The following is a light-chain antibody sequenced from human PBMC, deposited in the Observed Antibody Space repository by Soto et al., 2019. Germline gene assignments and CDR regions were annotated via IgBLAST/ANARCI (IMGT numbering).Light chain of an antibody. J-gene: IGKJ2*01. CDR1: QSISTF. V-gene: IGKV1-39*01. CDR2: DAS. CDR3: QQSYSPPYT. Sequence: DIQMTQSPSSLSASVGDRVTITRRASQSISTFPNWYQQKSGKAPKLLIYDASSLVDGVPSRFSGSGSGTDFTLTISSLQPEDFATYYCQQSYSPPYTFGRGTKLEIK.